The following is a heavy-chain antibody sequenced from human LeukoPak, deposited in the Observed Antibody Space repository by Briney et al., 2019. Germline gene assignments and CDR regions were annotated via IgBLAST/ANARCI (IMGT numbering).Heavy chain of an antibody. J-gene: IGHJ4*02. D-gene: IGHD2-15*01. CDR2: IYDSGST. CDR1: GGSISSYY. CDR3: ARDTKNNCRGSSCYSGGFDS. Sequence: SETLSLTCTVSGGSISSYYWSWSRQPPGKGLEWIGYIYDSGSTKYNPSLKSRVTISVDTSKNQFSLKLSSVTAADTAVYYCARDTKNNCRGSSCYSGGFDSWGQGTLVTVSA. V-gene: IGHV4-59*01.